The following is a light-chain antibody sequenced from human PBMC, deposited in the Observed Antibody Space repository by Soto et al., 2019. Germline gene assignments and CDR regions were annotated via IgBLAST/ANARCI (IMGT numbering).Light chain of an antibody. CDR1: QSVSSSY. CDR2: GAS. V-gene: IGKV3-20*01. CDR3: QQYDSSPWK. Sequence: EIVLTQSPGTLSLSPGERATLSCRASQSVSSSYLAWYQQRPGQAPRLLIYGASSRATDIPDRFSGSGSGTDFTLTISRLEPEDCAVYYCQQYDSSPWKFGQGNKVEVK. J-gene: IGKJ1*01.